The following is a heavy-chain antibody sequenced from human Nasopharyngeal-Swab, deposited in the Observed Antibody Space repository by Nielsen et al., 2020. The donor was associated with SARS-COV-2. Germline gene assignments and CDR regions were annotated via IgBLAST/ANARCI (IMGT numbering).Heavy chain of an antibody. CDR2: ISSSSSYI. CDR3: ARASRGTSTRTFDY. Sequence: GGSLRLSCAASGFTFSSYSMNWVRQAPGKGLEWVSSISSSSSYIYYADSVKGRFTISRDNAKNSLYLQMNSLRAEDTAVYYCARASRGTSTRTFDYWGQGTLVTVPS. CDR1: GFTFSSYS. D-gene: IGHD1-1*01. J-gene: IGHJ4*02. V-gene: IGHV3-21*01.